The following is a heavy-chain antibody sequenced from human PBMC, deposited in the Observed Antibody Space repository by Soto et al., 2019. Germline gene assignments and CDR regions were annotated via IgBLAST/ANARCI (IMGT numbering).Heavy chain of an antibody. CDR1: GYTFTTYD. D-gene: IGHD2-2*01. CDR2: MNPYSGNT. CDR3: ARVVPGAEAWFGP. V-gene: IGHV1-8*01. J-gene: IGHJ5*02. Sequence: GASVKVSCKASGYTFTTYDISWVRQATGQGLEWMGWMNPYSGNTGYAQKFQGRVTVTRNTSISTVYMELSGLRPDDTAVYYCARVVPGAEAWFGPWGQGTLVTVSS.